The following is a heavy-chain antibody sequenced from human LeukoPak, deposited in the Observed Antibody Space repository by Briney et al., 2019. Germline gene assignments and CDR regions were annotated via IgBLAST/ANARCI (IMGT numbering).Heavy chain of an antibody. CDR3: ARLGGETTRFDL. V-gene: IGHV3-7*01. J-gene: IGHJ5*02. CDR1: GFTFSSYA. D-gene: IGHD3-16*01. CDR2: IKQDGNVK. Sequence: AGGSLRLSCAASGFTFSSYAMSWVRQAPGRGLDWVATIKQDGNVKYYVDSVKGRFTISRDNAENSLYLQMNSLRVEDTAVYYCARLGGETTRFDLWGQGALVTVSS.